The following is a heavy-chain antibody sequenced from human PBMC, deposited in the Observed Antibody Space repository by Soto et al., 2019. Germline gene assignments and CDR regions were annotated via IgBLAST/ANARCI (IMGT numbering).Heavy chain of an antibody. D-gene: IGHD3-3*01. CDR1: GGSFSGYY. CDR2: INHSGST. CDR3: ARGRQRGRFLLR. J-gene: IGHJ4*02. V-gene: IGHV4-34*01. Sequence: QVQLQQWGAGLLKPSETLSLTCAVYGGSFSGYYWSWIRQPPGKGLEWIGEINHSGSTNYNPSLKSRVTISVDTSKHQFSLKLSSVTAADTAVYYCARGRQRGRFLLRWGQGTLVTVSS.